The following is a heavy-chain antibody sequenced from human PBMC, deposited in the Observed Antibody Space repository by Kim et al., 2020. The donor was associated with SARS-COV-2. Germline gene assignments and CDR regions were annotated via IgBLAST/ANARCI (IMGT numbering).Heavy chain of an antibody. J-gene: IGHJ3*01. V-gene: IGHV3-9*01. D-gene: IGHD3-3*01. CDR1: GFTFDDYA. Sequence: GGSLRLSCAASGFTFDDYAMHWVRQAPGKGREWVSGISWNSGSIGYADSVKGRFTISRDNAKNSLYLQMNSLGAEAPALYSCAKDATGLNYDFWTWGQGT. CDR3: AKDATGLNYDFWT. CDR2: ISWNSGSI.